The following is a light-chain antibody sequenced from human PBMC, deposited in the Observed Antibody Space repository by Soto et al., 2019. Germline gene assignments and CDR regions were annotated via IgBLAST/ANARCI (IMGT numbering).Light chain of an antibody. CDR1: SNDIGGYNL. V-gene: IGLV2-14*02. Sequence: QSVLTQPASVSGSPGQSITISCTGTSNDIGGYNLVSWYQQHPGKAPKLMIYEVNKRPSGVPDRFSGSKSGNTASLTVSGLQAEDEADYYCSSYAGSSNVFGTGTKVTVL. CDR3: SSYAGSSNV. CDR2: EVN. J-gene: IGLJ1*01.